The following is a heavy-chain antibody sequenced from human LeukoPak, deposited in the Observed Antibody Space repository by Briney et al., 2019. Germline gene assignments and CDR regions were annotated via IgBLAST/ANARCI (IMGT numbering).Heavy chain of an antibody. CDR3: ARVLETDCSGGSCYSGLDY. D-gene: IGHD2-15*01. V-gene: IGHV3-21*01. Sequence: GGSLRLSCAASGFTFSSYNMNWVRQAPGKGLEWVSSISRTSSCIYYADSVKGRFTISRDNAQNSLYLQMNSLRVEDTAVYYCARVLETDCSGGSCYSGLDYWGQGTLVTVSS. J-gene: IGHJ4*02. CDR2: ISRTSSCI. CDR1: GFTFSSYN.